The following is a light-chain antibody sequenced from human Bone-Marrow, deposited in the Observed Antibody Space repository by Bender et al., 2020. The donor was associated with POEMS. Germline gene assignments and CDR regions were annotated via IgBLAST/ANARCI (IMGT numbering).Light chain of an antibody. CDR3: AAWDAGLGGGV. Sequence: QSVLTQPTSASGTPGQRVTISCSGSNSNIGTNAVNWYQQFPGTAPTILVYGDNQRPSGVPDRFYAFKSGTSASLASSGLQSEDEADYYCAAWDAGLGGGVFGGGTKLTVL. CDR1: NSNIGTNA. CDR2: GDN. J-gene: IGLJ3*02. V-gene: IGLV1-44*01.